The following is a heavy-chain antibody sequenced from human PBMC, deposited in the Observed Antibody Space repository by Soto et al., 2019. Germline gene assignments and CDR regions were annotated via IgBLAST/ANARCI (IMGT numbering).Heavy chain of an antibody. Sequence: QVQLVQSGAEVKKPGSSVKVSCKASGGTFSSYTISWVRQAPGQGLEWMGRIIPILGIANYAQKFQGRVPITADKSTSSAYMELSRVSSEDTAVYYCARGYYDFWCGYPRDYYYYYMDVWGKGTTVTVSS. V-gene: IGHV1-69*02. CDR2: IIPILGIA. J-gene: IGHJ6*03. CDR1: GGTFSSYT. CDR3: ARGYYDFWCGYPRDYYYYYMDV. D-gene: IGHD3-3*01.